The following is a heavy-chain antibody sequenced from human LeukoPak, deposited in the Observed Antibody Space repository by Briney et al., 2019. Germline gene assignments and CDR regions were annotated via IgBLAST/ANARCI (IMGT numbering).Heavy chain of an antibody. D-gene: IGHD3-22*01. Sequence: GGSLRLSCAASGLTFSSHWMHWVRQAPGKGLVWVSRITNDGSSTTYADSVKGRFTISRDNAKNSLYLQMNSLRAEDTAVYYCARDQYYYDRGSFDPWGQGTLVTVSS. CDR3: ARDQYYYDRGSFDP. J-gene: IGHJ5*02. V-gene: IGHV3-74*01. CDR1: GLTFSSHW. CDR2: ITNDGSST.